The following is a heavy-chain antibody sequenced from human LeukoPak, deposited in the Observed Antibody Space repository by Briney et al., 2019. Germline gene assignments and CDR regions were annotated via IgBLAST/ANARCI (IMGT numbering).Heavy chain of an antibody. Sequence: AXXFTXXSYAMTWVRQAPGKGLEWVSAISGSGDSTYYADSVKGRFTISRDNSKNTLYLQMNSLRAEDTAVYYXXXXXDSSAYSILHYWGQGTLVTVSS. D-gene: IGHD3-22*01. CDR2: ISGSGDST. CDR3: XXXXDSSAYSILHY. J-gene: IGHJ4*02. V-gene: IGHV3-23*01. CDR1: XFTXXSYA.